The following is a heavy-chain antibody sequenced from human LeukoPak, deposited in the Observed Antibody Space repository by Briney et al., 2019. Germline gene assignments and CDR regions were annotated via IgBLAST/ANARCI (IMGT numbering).Heavy chain of an antibody. CDR2: IYFSGIT. V-gene: IGHV4-59*01. Sequence: SETLSLTCAVYGWSFSGYYWSWIRQPPGRGLEWIGYIYFSGITNYNPSLKSRVTISIDASKNQFSLRLNSVTAADTAVYYCAREVEMATVTGGPTYYHYMDVWGRGTTVTVSS. D-gene: IGHD5-24*01. J-gene: IGHJ6*03. CDR3: AREVEMATVTGGPTYYHYMDV. CDR1: GWSFSGYY.